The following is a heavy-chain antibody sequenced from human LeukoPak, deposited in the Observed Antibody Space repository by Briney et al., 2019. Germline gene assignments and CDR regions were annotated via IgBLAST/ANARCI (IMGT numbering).Heavy chain of an antibody. CDR2: IKPDGSDS. Sequence: GGSLRLSCAASGFQFSSHSMSWVRQAPGEGLEWVACIKPDGSDSHYVDSVIGRFTISRDNANNLLYLQMNSLSAEDTAVYYSARLFGGVTTFDYWGQGALVTVSS. CDR1: GFQFSSHS. V-gene: IGHV3-7*01. D-gene: IGHD4-17*01. CDR3: ARLFGGVTTFDY. J-gene: IGHJ4*02.